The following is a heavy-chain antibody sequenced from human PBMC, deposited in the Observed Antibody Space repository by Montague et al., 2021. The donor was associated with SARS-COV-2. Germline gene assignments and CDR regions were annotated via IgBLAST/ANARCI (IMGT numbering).Heavy chain of an antibody. CDR3: ARKTSRGLTIFGVVTASYCFDY. Sequence: SETLSLTCTVSGGSISSSSYFWGWIRQPPGKGLEWIGSIYYSGSTYYNPSLKSRVTISVDTSKNQFSLKLSSVTAADTAVFYCARKTSRGLTIFGVVTASYCFDYWGQGDLGTVSS. V-gene: IGHV4-39*01. CDR1: GGSISSSSYF. D-gene: IGHD3-3*01. J-gene: IGHJ4*02. CDR2: IYYSGST.